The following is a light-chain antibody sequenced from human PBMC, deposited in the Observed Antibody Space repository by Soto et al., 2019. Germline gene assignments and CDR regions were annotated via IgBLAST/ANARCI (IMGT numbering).Light chain of an antibody. CDR1: SSDVGGYNH. V-gene: IGLV2-14*01. CDR3: MSYTSSTTWV. Sequence: QSVLTQPASVSGSPGQSITISCTGSSSDVGGYNHVSWYQQHPGKAPKLMIYEVNNRPSGVSNRFSGSKSANTASLTISGLQAEDEADYYCMSYTSSTTWVFGGGTKLTVL. CDR2: EVN. J-gene: IGLJ3*02.